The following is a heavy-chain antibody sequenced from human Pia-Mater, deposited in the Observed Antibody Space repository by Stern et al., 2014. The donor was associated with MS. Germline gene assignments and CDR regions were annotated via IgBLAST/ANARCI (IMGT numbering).Heavy chain of an antibody. D-gene: IGHD3-3*01. V-gene: IGHV3-7*01. CDR1: GFTFSSYW. CDR2: IKQDGSEK. Sequence: ELQLVESGGGLVQPGGSLRLSCAASGFTFSSYWMSWVRQAPGKGLEWVANIKQDGSEKYYEDSVKGRFTISRDNAKNSLYQQMNSLRAEDTAVYYCARVDDFWSGYYYYGMDVWGQGTTVTVSS. J-gene: IGHJ6*02. CDR3: ARVDDFWSGYYYYGMDV.